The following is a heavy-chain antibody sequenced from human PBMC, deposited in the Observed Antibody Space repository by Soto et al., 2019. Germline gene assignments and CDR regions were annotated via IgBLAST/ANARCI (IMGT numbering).Heavy chain of an antibody. D-gene: IGHD3-9*01. Sequence: GGSLRLSCAASGFTFSSYAMHWVRQAPGKGLEWVAVISYDGSNKYYADSVKGRFTISRDNSKNTLYLQMNSLRAEDTAVYYWARDLWHDGFDSVDYWGQGTLVPVSS. CDR1: GFTFSSYA. J-gene: IGHJ4*02. CDR3: ARDLWHDGFDSVDY. V-gene: IGHV3-30-3*01. CDR2: ISYDGSNK.